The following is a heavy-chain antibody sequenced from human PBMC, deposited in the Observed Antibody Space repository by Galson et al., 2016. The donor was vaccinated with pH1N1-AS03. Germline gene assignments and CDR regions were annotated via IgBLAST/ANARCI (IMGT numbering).Heavy chain of an antibody. CDR1: GLTFSTAW. CDR2: LKSKNDGGTA. D-gene: IGHD4-11*01. V-gene: IGHV3-15*01. CDR3: TTDRNFFHS. Sequence: SLRLSCADSGLTFSTAWMSWVRQAPGKGLEWVGRLKSKNDGGTADYAAPLKGRFTISRDDSKNTLYLQMDSLETEDTAVYYCTTDRNFFHSWGQGTLVTVSS. J-gene: IGHJ5*01.